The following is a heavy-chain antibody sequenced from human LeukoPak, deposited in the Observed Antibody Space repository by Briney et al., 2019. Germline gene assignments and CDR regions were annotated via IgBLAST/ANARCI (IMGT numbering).Heavy chain of an antibody. CDR1: GYTFTGYY. V-gene: IGHV1-2*02. CDR2: INPNSGDT. Sequence: ASVKVSCKASGYTFTGYYMHWVRQAPGQGLELMGWINPNSGDTKYAQKFQGRVNMTRDTSISTAYMELSRLRSDDTAVYYCATQRGSYLWGTDFDYWGQGTLVTVSS. CDR3: ATQRGSYLWGTDFDY. D-gene: IGHD3-16*01. J-gene: IGHJ4*02.